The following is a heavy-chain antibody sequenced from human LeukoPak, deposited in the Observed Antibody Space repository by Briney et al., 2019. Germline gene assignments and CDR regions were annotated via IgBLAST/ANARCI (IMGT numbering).Heavy chain of an antibody. D-gene: IGHD2-2*01. V-gene: IGHV4-4*07. J-gene: IGHJ6*03. CDR3: ARAGCSSTSCQYPHYYYYYMDV. Sequence: SETLSLTCTVSGCSISSYYWSWIRQPAGKGLEWIGRIYTSGSTNYNPSLKSRVTMSVDKSKNQFSLKLSSVPAADTAVYYCARAGCSSTSCQYPHYYYYYMDVWGKGTTVTVSS. CDR1: GCSISSYY. CDR2: IYTSGST.